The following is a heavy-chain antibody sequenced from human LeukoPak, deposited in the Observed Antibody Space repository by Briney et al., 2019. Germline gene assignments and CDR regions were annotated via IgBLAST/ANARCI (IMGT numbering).Heavy chain of an antibody. CDR1: GFTFSTYA. V-gene: IGHV3-23*01. Sequence: PGGSLRLSCAASGFTFSTYAMSWVRQAPGKGLGWVSAISGSGGSTYYADSVKGRFTISRDNSKNTLYLQMNSLRAEDTAVYYCAKVLFSVAAAHFDYWGQGTLVTVSS. CDR2: ISGSGGST. D-gene: IGHD6-13*01. CDR3: AKVLFSVAAAHFDY. J-gene: IGHJ4*02.